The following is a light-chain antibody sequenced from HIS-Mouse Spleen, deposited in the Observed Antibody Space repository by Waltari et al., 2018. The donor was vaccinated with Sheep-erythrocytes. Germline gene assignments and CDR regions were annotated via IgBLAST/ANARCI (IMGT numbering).Light chain of an antibody. CDR1: SSDVGSYNL. CDR3: CSYAGSSTFHVV. V-gene: IGLV2-23*03. J-gene: IGLJ2*01. CDR2: EGS. Sequence: QSALTQPASVSGSPGQSFTISCTGTSSDVGSYNLVSWYQQHPGKAPKLMIYEGSKRPSGVSNRFSGSKSGNTASLTISGLQAEDEADYYCCSYAGSSTFHVVFGGGTKLTVL.